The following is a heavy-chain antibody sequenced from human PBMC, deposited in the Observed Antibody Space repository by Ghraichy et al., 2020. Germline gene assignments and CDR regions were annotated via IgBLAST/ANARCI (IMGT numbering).Heavy chain of an antibody. V-gene: IGHV1-18*04. CDR1: GYTFTSYG. CDR3: ARDPLLLWFGELEEVGGRSYYYYYGMDV. Sequence: VKVSCKASGYTFTSYGISWVRQAPGQGLEWMGWISAYNGNTNYAQKLQGRVTMTTDTSTSTAYMELRSLRSDDTAVYYCARDPLLLWFGELEEVGGRSYYYYYGMDVWGQGTTVTVSS. J-gene: IGHJ6*02. D-gene: IGHD3-10*01. CDR2: ISAYNGNT.